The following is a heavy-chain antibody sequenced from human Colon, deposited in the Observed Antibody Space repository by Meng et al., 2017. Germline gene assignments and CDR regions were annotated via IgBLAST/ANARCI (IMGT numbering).Heavy chain of an antibody. CDR1: GGSVSSGSYY. CDR2: IYYSGST. CDR3: ARGASDYDFDY. V-gene: IGHV4-61*01. D-gene: IGHD3-22*01. J-gene: IGHJ4*02. Sequence: QGRRRESGPGLVRPSETLPLTCTVSGGSVSSGSYYWSWIRQPPGKGLEWIGYIYYSGSTNYNPSLKSRVTISVDTSKNQFSLKLSSVTAADTAVYYCARGASDYDFDYWGQGTLVTVSS.